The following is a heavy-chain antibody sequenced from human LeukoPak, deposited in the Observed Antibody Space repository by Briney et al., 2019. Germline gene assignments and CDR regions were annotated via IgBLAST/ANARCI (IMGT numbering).Heavy chain of an antibody. J-gene: IGHJ4*02. V-gene: IGHV3-23*01. D-gene: IGHD6-13*01. CDR3: AKSQQQLKPDYDY. CDR1: GFTFSSYG. CDR2: ISDSGGST. Sequence: PGGSLRVSCAASGFTFSSYGMSWVRQAPGKGLEWVSTISDSGGSTYYADSVKGRFTIYRDNSKNTLNLQMNSLRVEDTAVYYCAKSQQQLKPDYDYWGQGTLVTVSS.